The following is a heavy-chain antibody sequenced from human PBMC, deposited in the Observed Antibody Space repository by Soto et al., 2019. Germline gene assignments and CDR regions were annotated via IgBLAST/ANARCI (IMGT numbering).Heavy chain of an antibody. CDR3: SRDLAQQLLDY. CDR1: GYTFSSYG. V-gene: IGHV1-18*01. CDR2: ISAHNGNT. J-gene: IGHJ4*02. D-gene: IGHD6-13*01. Sequence: QVQLVQSGAEVKKPGASEKVSCKASGYTFSSYGIRWVRQAPGQGLEWMGWISAHNGNTKYAQNLPGRVTMPTDTSTSTAYIELRSLSSDDTAVYSCSRDLAQQLLDYWGQGTLVTVSS.